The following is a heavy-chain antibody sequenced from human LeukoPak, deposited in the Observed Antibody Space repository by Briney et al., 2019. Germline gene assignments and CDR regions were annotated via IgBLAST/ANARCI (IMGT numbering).Heavy chain of an antibody. CDR1: GFTVSSSD. V-gene: IGHV3-53*01. CDR2: IHRDDKT. Sequence: GGSLRLSCAASGFTVSSSDIYWVRRAPGKGLEWVSFIHRDDKTYYADSVKGRFTMSRDSSKNTLYLQMNSLGADDTAVYYCAREVISTPSYFDYWGQGILVTVSS. CDR3: AREVISTPSYFDY. J-gene: IGHJ4*02. D-gene: IGHD2-2*01.